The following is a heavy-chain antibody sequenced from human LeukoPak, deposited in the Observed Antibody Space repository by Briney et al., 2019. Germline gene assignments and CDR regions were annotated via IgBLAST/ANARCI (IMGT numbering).Heavy chain of an antibody. J-gene: IGHJ4*02. V-gene: IGHV5-51*01. D-gene: IGHD6-19*01. Sequence: GESLKISCKGSGYSFTNYWIGWVRQMPGKGLEWMGIVNPGDSETKYSPSFQGQVTISADKSISTAYLQWSSLEASDSAMYYCARPGYRSRYFDYWGQGILVTVSS. CDR1: GYSFTNYW. CDR2: VNPGDSET. CDR3: ARPGYRSRYFDY.